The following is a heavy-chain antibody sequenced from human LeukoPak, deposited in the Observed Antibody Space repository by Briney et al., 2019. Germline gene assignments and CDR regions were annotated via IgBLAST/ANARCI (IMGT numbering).Heavy chain of an antibody. CDR3: ASRPFSNGWDTLTYFDY. D-gene: IGHD3-22*01. CDR2: IYGGGDT. CDR1: GFAVRVDY. V-gene: IGHV3-66*01. J-gene: IGHJ4*02. Sequence: GGSLRLSCAASGFAVRVDYVTWVRQAPGRGLDWVSLIYGGGDTYYADSVKGRFTISKDNSKNTVFLQMNSLRAEDTAVYYCASRPFSNGWDTLTYFDYWGQGTLVTVSS.